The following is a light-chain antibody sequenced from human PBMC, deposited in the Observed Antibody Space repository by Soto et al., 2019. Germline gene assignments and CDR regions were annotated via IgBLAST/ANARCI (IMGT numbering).Light chain of an antibody. V-gene: IGLV2-14*01. Sequence: QSALTQPASVSGSPGQSITISCTGTSSDVGGYNYVSWYQQHPGKAPQLMIYDVSNRPSGVSNRFSGSKSGNTASLTISGLQAEDEDDYYCSSYTSSSFVVFGGGTKLTVL. CDR3: SSYTSSSFVV. CDR2: DVS. CDR1: SSDVGGYNY. J-gene: IGLJ2*01.